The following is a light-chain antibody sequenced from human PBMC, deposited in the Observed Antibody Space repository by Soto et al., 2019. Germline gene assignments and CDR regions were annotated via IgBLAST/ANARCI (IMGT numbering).Light chain of an antibody. CDR2: DAS. V-gene: IGKV3-11*01. Sequence: EIVLTQSPATLSLSPGERATLSCRASQSVSSSLAWYQQKPGQAPRLLMHDASNRATGIPARFSGSGSGTDFTLTISSLEPEDFAVYYCQQRSNWPITFGQGRRLEIK. CDR1: QSVSSS. J-gene: IGKJ5*01. CDR3: QQRSNWPIT.